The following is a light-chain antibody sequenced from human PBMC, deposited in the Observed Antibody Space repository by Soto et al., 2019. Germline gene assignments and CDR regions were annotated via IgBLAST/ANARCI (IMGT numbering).Light chain of an antibody. CDR1: QGINNY. CDR3: QQYESLPPR. V-gene: IGKV1-33*01. J-gene: IGKJ3*01. Sequence: DIQMTQSPSSLSASVGDRVTITCQASQGINNYLNWYQQKPGKPPKLLIYDASNLEAGVPSRFSGSGAWTDFTFSITSLQPEDVATYYCQQYESLPPRFGPGTTVDIK. CDR2: DAS.